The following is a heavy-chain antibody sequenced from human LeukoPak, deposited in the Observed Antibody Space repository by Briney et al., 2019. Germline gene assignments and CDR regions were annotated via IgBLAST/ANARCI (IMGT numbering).Heavy chain of an antibody. D-gene: IGHD3-16*01. CDR3: TRAHFMNAFDL. V-gene: IGHV3-66*01. CDR2: LYSGGMT. CDR1: GFSVGVNY. Sequence: AGGSLRLSCAASGFSVGVNYMTWIRQAPGKGLEWLSVLYSGGMTYYADPVRGRFTISRDDSNNTLYLQMRDLKVDDTAVYFCTRAHFMNAFDLWGQGTLVTVSS. J-gene: IGHJ3*01.